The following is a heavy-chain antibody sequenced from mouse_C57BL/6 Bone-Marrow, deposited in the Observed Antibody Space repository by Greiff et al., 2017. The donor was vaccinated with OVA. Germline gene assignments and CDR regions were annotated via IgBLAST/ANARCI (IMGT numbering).Heavy chain of an antibody. J-gene: IGHJ4*01. D-gene: IGHD2-1*01. CDR2: ISSGGDYI. Sequence: EVQGVESGEGLVKPGGSLKLSCAASGFTLSSYAMSWVRQTPETRLEWVAYISSGGDYIYYADTVTGRFTISSDNARNTLYLQMSSLKSEDTAMYYCTRLLDAMDYWGQGTSVTVSS. CDR1: GFTLSSYA. V-gene: IGHV5-9-1*02. CDR3: TRLLDAMDY.